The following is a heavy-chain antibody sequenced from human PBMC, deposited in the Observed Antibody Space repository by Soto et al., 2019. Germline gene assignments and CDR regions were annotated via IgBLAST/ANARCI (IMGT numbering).Heavy chain of an antibody. J-gene: IGHJ3*02. CDR3: AKDHESNIWHGDAFDI. V-gene: IGHV3-30*18. Sequence: QVQLVESGGGVVQPGRSLRLSCAASGFTFSSYGMHWVRQAPGKGLEWVAVISYDGSNKYYADSVKGRFTISRDNSKNTLYLQMNSLRAEDTAIYYCAKDHESNIWHGDAFDIWGQGTMVTVSS. CDR1: GFTFSSYG. CDR2: ISYDGSNK.